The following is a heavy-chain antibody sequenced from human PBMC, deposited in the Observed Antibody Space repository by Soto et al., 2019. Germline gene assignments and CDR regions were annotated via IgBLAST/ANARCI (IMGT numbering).Heavy chain of an antibody. CDR2: IYYSGST. V-gene: IGHV4-59*08. D-gene: IGHD3-22*01. CDR1: GGSISSYY. CDR3: ARHAGTYYYDSSGYDFDY. Sequence: SETLSLACTVSGGSISSYYWSWIRQPPGKGLEWIGYIYYSGSTNYNPSLKSRVTISVDTSKNQFSLKLSSVTAADTAVYYCARHAGTYYYDSSGYDFDYWGQGTLVTVS. J-gene: IGHJ4*02.